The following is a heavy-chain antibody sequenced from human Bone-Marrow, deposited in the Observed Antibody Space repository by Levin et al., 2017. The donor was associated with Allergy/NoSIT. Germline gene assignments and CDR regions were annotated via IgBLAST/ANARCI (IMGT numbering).Heavy chain of an antibody. CDR3: ARGVIVVVPAARGCWFDP. CDR1: GGSFRGSY. CDR2: INHSGST. Sequence: SQTLSLTCAVYGGSFRGSYWSWIRQPPGKGLEWIGEINHSGSTNYNPSLKSRVTISVDTSKNQFSLKLRSVTAADTAVYDCARGVIVVVPAARGCWFDPWGQGTLVNVSS. V-gene: IGHV4-34*01. J-gene: IGHJ5*02. D-gene: IGHD2-2*01.